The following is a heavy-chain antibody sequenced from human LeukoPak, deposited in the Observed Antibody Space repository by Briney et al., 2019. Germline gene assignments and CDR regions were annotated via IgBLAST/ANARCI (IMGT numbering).Heavy chain of an antibody. V-gene: IGHV1-18*01. CDR1: GYTFTSYG. J-gene: IGHJ3*02. CDR2: ISAYNGNT. Sequence: ASVKVSCKASGYTFTSYGISWVRQAPGQGLEWMGWISAYNGNTNYAQKLQGRVTMTTDTSTSTAYKELRSLRSDDTAVYYCAGHLTTLDSYAFDIWGQGTMVTVSS. D-gene: IGHD4-11*01. CDR3: AGHLTTLDSYAFDI.